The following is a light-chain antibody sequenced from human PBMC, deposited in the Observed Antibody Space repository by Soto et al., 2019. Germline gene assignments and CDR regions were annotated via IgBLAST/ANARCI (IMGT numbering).Light chain of an antibody. Sequence: DIQMTQSPSSLSASVGDRVTITCRASQTISSYLNWYQQKPGKAPKLLIYAASSLQSGVPSRFSGSLSGTDFTLTISSLHPEDFATYYCQQSYSVPYTFGQGTKLEI. CDR2: AAS. J-gene: IGKJ2*01. V-gene: IGKV1-39*01. CDR3: QQSYSVPYT. CDR1: QTISSY.